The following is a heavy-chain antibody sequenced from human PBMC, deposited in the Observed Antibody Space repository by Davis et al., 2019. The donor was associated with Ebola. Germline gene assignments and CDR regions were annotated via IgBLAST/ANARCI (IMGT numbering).Heavy chain of an antibody. Sequence: MPSETLSPTCAVSGGSISSSNWWSWVRQPPGKWLEWIGEIYHSGSTNYNPSLKSRVTISVDKSKNQFSLKLSSVTAADTAVYYCARGAEYYYDSSGYYSSYYFDYWGQGTLVTVSS. CDR2: IYHSGST. D-gene: IGHD3-22*01. CDR1: GGSISSSNW. V-gene: IGHV4-4*02. CDR3: ARGAEYYYDSSGYYSSYYFDY. J-gene: IGHJ4*02.